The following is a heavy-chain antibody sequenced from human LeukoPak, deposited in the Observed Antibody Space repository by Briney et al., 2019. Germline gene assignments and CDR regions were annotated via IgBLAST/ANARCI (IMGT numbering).Heavy chain of an antibody. CDR3: ARGGMRFWESSTVDY. J-gene: IGHJ4*02. Sequence: ASVKVSCKASGYTFTSNGITWVRQAPGQGLEWMGWISTYNGNTDYAQGLQDRVIMTTDTSTRTAYMELRSLRSDDTAVYYCARGGMRFWESSTVDYWGQGTLVTVSS. CDR2: ISTYNGNT. V-gene: IGHV1-18*01. CDR1: GYTFTSNG. D-gene: IGHD3-3*01.